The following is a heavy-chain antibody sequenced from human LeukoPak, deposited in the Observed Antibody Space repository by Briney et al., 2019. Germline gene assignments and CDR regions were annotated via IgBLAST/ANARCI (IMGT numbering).Heavy chain of an antibody. V-gene: IGHV1-2*02. CDR2: VNPSGGAT. D-gene: IGHD4-17*01. CDR3: ARAAVTTLPYFDY. Sequence: ASVKVSCKASGYTFTGYYTHWVRQAPGQGLEWMGWVNPSGGATNYAQKFQGRVTMTRDTSISTAYMELSRLRSDDTAVYYCARAAVTTLPYFDYWGQGTLVTVSS. J-gene: IGHJ4*02. CDR1: GYTFTGYY.